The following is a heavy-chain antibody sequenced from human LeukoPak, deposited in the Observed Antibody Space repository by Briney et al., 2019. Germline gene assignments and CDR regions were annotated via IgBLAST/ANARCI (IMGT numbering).Heavy chain of an antibody. CDR2: IIPIFGTA. CDR3: ARAEVIVGATVEYYFDY. Sequence: GASVKVSCKASGGTFSSYAISWVRQAPGRGLEWMGGIIPIFGTANYAQKFQGRVTITADKSTSTAYMELSSLRSEDTAVYYCARAEVIVGATVEYYFDYWGQGTLVTVSS. J-gene: IGHJ4*02. D-gene: IGHD1-26*01. V-gene: IGHV1-69*06. CDR1: GGTFSSYA.